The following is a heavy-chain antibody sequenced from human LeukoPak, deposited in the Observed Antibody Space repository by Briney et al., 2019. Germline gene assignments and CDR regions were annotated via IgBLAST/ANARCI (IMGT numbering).Heavy chain of an antibody. CDR2: INPNSGGT. Sequence: GASVKVSCKASGYTFTGYYMHWVRQVPGQGLEWMGWINPNSGGTKYAQKFQGRVTMTRDTSISTAYMELSRLRSDDTAVYYCAREASKDPGDYWGQGTLVTVSS. CDR3: AREASKDPGDY. CDR1: GYTFTGYY. V-gene: IGHV1-2*02. J-gene: IGHJ4*02.